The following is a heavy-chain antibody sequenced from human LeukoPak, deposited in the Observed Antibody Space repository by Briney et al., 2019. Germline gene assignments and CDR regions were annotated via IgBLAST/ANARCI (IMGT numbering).Heavy chain of an antibody. Sequence: ASVKVSCKASGYTFTSYDINWVRQAPGQGLERMGWISAYNGNTNYTQKLQDRVTMTTDKSTSTAFMELRSLRSDDTAVYFCARDGLFSISWLDYWGQGSLVTVSS. D-gene: IGHD6-13*01. CDR3: ARDGLFSISWLDY. J-gene: IGHJ4*02. CDR1: GYTFTSYD. V-gene: IGHV1-18*01. CDR2: ISAYNGNT.